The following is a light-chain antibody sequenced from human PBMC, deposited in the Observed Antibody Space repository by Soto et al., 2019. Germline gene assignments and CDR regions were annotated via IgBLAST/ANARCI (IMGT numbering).Light chain of an antibody. J-gene: IGKJ1*01. CDR1: QGISSY. CDR2: AAS. CDR3: QPYYSYPWT. Sequence: AIRMTQSPSSLSASTGDRVTITCRASQGISSYFAWYQQKPGKAPKLLIYAASTLRSGVPSRFSVSGSGTDFTLTISCLQSEDFATYYCQPYYSYPWTFGQGTKVDIK. V-gene: IGKV1-8*01.